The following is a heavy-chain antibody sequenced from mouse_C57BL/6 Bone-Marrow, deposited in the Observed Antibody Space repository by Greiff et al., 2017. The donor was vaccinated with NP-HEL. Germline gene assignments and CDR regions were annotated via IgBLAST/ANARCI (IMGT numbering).Heavy chain of an antibody. Sequence: VQLVESGAELVKPGASVKLSCKASGYTFTSYWMHWVKQRPGQGLEWIGMIHPNSGSTNYNEKFKSKATLTVDKSSSTAYMQLSSLTSEDSAVYYCARLRLRIAYWGQGTLVTVSA. CDR3: ARLRLRIAY. J-gene: IGHJ3*01. CDR2: IHPNSGST. CDR1: GYTFTSYW. V-gene: IGHV1-64*01. D-gene: IGHD3-2*02.